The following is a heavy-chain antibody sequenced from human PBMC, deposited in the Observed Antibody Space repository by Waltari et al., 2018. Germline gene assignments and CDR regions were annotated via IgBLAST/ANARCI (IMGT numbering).Heavy chain of an antibody. Sequence: EVQLVESGGGLVQPGGSLRLSCAATGFTFSNFWMSWARQAQGKGLELVANINQDGSGEYYVDSVKGRFTISRDNAKNSLYLQMNSLRVEDTAVYYCQRGDYWGQGTLVTVSS. CDR3: QRGDY. J-gene: IGHJ4*02. CDR2: INQDGSGE. V-gene: IGHV3-7*04. CDR1: GFTFSNFW.